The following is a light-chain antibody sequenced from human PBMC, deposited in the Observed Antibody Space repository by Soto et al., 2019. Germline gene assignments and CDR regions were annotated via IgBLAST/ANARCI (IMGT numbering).Light chain of an antibody. V-gene: IGKV1-5*03. CDR1: QSISSW. CDR2: TAS. CDR3: QQYNSYPQT. Sequence: DIQMTQSPSTLSASVGDRVTITCRASQSISSWLAWYQQKPGKAPKLLIYTASSLESGVPSRFRGSGSEPDFTLTISSLQPDHFATYYCQQYNSYPQTFGQGTKVEIK. J-gene: IGKJ1*01.